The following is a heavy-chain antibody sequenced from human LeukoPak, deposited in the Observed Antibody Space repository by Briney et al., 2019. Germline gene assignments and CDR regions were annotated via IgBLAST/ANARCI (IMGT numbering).Heavy chain of an antibody. CDR1: GGSISSGGYY. J-gene: IGHJ3*02. Sequence: SETLSLTCTVSGGSISSGGYYWSWIRQHPGKGLEWIGYIYYSGSTNYNPSLKSRVTISVDTSKNQFSLKLSSVTAADTAVYYCARGKQWLDAFDIWGQGTMVTVSS. V-gene: IGHV4-61*08. D-gene: IGHD6-19*01. CDR3: ARGKQWLDAFDI. CDR2: IYYSGST.